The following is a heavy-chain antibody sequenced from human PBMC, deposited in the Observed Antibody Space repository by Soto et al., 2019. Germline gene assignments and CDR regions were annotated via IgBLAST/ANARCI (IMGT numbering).Heavy chain of an antibody. CDR1: GFNFSSYA. CDR2: ISGSGGST. Sequence: PGGSLRLSCAASGFNFSSYAMSWVRQAPGKGLEWVSAISGSGGSTYYADSVKGRFTISRDNSKNTLYLQMNSLRAEDTAVHYCAKDPYDYVWGSYRRPVFDYWGQGTLVTVSS. J-gene: IGHJ4*02. V-gene: IGHV3-23*01. CDR3: AKDPYDYVWGSYRRPVFDY. D-gene: IGHD3-16*02.